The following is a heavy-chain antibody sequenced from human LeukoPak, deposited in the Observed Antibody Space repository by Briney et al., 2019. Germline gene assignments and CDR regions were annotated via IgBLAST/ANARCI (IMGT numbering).Heavy chain of an antibody. CDR1: GGSISSGSYY. CDR2: IYTSGST. V-gene: IGHV4-61*02. J-gene: IGHJ5*02. Sequence: SETLSLTCTVSGGSISSGSYYWSWIRQPAGKGLEWIGRIYTSGSTNYNPSLKSRVTISVDTSKNQFSLKLSSVTAADTAVYYCARGRYYDSSGYYNLFDPWGQGTLVTVSS. CDR3: ARGRYYDSSGYYNLFDP. D-gene: IGHD3-22*01.